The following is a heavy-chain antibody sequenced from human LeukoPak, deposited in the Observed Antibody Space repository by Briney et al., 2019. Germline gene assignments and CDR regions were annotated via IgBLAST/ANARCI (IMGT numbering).Heavy chain of an antibody. CDR2: IYYRGST. CDR3: ARLGLGGLSLRG. Sequence: SETLSLTCTVSGYSISSGYYWGWIRQPPGKGLEGIGSIYYRGSTYYNPSLQRRVTISVDTSKNQFSLKLSSVTAADTAVYYCARLGLGGLSLRGWGQGTLVTVSS. V-gene: IGHV4-38-2*02. J-gene: IGHJ4*02. CDR1: GYSISSGYY. D-gene: IGHD3-16*02.